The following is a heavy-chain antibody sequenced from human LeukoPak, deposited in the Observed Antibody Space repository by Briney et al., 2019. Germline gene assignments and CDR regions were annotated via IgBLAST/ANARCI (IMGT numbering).Heavy chain of an antibody. V-gene: IGHV4-34*01. CDR3: ARSVSDAFDI. CDR2: INHSGST. J-gene: IGHJ3*02. Sequence: KSSETLSLTCAVYGGSFSGYYWSWIRQPPGKGLEWIGEINHSGSTNYNPSLKSRVTISVDTSKNQFSLKLCSVTAADTAVYYCARSVSDAFDIWGQGTMVTVSS. CDR1: GGSFSGYY.